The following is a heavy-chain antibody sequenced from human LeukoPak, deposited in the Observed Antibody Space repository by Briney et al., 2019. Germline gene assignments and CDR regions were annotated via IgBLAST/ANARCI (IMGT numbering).Heavy chain of an antibody. CDR1: GGSNSSGDYY. D-gene: IGHD3-10*01. Sequence: SETLSLTCTVSGGSNSSGDYYWSWIRQPPGKGLEWIGYIYYSGSTYYNPSLKSRVTISVDTSKNQFSLKLSSVTAADTAVYYRARLEVLTMVRGVIISCGLPDYWGQGTLVTVSS. J-gene: IGHJ4*02. V-gene: IGHV4-30-4*01. CDR2: IYYSGST. CDR3: ARLEVLTMVRGVIISCGLPDY.